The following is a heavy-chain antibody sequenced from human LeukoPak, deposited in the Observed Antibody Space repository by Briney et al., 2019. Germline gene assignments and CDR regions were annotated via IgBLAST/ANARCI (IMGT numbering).Heavy chain of an antibody. CDR3: AKDGGSGWYGGWYLDY. Sequence: GGSPRLSCAGSGFNFGTYAMNWVRQAPGKGLEWVSVISGSGATTYYADSVKGRFTISRDNSKNTIYLQMSSLRAEDTAVYYCAKDGGSGWYGGWYLDYWGQGTLVTVSS. V-gene: IGHV3-23*01. D-gene: IGHD6-19*01. CDR2: ISGSGATT. CDR1: GFNFGTYA. J-gene: IGHJ4*02.